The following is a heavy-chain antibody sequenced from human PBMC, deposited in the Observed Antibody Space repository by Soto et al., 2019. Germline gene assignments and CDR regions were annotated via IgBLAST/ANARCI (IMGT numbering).Heavy chain of an antibody. J-gene: IGHJ5*02. CDR3: ARARTSIAAAGRVSWFDP. CDR1: GGSISSGGYY. V-gene: IGHV4-31*03. D-gene: IGHD6-13*01. CDR2: IYYSGST. Sequence: PSETLSLTCTASGGSISSGGYYWSWIRQHPGKGLEWVGYIYYSGSTYYNPSLKSRVTISVDTSKNQFSLKLSSVTAADTAVYYCARARTSIAAAGRVSWFDPWGQGTLVTVSS.